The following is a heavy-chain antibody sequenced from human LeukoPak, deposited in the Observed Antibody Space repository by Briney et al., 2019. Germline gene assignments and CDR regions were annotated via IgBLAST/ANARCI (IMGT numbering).Heavy chain of an antibody. D-gene: IGHD3-22*01. CDR2: IYYSGST. J-gene: IGHJ4*02. CDR1: GGSVSSYY. V-gene: IGHV4-59*02. Sequence: SETLSLTCTVPGGSVSSYYWSWIRQPPGKGLEWIGYIYYSGSTNYNPSLKSRVTISVDTSKNQFSLKLSSVTAADTAVYYCARARPFDYYDSSGYYYFDYWGQGTLVTVSS. CDR3: ARARPFDYYDSSGYYYFDY.